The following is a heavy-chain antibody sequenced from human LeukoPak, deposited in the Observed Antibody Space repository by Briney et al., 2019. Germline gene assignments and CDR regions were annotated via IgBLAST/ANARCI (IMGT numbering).Heavy chain of an antibody. Sequence: SVKVSCKASGGTFISYAISWVRQAPGQGLEWMGGIIPIFGTAEYAQKFQGRVTNTADEYKRTAYMEVRSLRSEDTAVYYCATSRLRFLEWLLYICDYWGQGTLVTVSS. CDR1: GGTFISYA. CDR3: ATSRLRFLEWLLYICDY. CDR2: IIPIFGTA. D-gene: IGHD3-3*01. J-gene: IGHJ4*02. V-gene: IGHV1-69*13.